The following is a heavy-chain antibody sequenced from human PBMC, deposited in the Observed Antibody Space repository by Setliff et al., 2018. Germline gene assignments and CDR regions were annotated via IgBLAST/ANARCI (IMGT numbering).Heavy chain of an antibody. J-gene: IGHJ3*02. D-gene: IGHD1-26*01. V-gene: IGHV4-38-2*02. CDR3: ARDRRIVGARHAFDI. Sequence: SETLSLTCAVSGYSISSGYYWGWIRQPPGKGLEWIGSIYHSGSTYYNPSLKSRVTISVDTSKNQFSLKLSSVTAADTAVYYCARDRRIVGARHAFDIWGQGTMVTVSS. CDR2: IYHSGST. CDR1: GYSISSGYY.